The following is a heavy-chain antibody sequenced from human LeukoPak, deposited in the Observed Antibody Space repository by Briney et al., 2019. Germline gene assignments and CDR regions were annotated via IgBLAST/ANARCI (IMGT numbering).Heavy chain of an antibody. CDR1: GFTFSSYA. J-gene: IGHJ3*02. CDR2: IYSGGST. D-gene: IGHD2-2*01. Sequence: GGSLRLSCAASGFTFSSYAMHWVRQAPGKGLEWVSVIYSGGSTYYADSVKGRFTISRDNSKNTLYLQMNSLRAGDTAVYYCARDYCSSTSCYNDAFDIWGQGTMVTVSS. V-gene: IGHV3-53*01. CDR3: ARDYCSSTSCYNDAFDI.